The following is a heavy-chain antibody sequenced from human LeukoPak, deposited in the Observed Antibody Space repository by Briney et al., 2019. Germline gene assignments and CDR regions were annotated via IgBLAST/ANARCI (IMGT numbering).Heavy chain of an antibody. V-gene: IGHV3-64*01. CDR3: ARGITAGSFDI. CDR2: ISSNGGST. J-gene: IGHJ3*02. CDR1: GFTFSSYA. Sequence: GGSLRLSCAASGFTFSSYAMHWVRQAPGKGLEYVSAISSNGGSTYYANSVKGRFTISRDNSKNTLYLQMGSLRAEDMAVYYCARGITAGSFDIWGQGQWSPSLQ. D-gene: IGHD3-10*01.